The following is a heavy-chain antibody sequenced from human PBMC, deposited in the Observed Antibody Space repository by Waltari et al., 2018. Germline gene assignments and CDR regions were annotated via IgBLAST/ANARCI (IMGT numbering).Heavy chain of an antibody. V-gene: IGHV1-18*01. Sequence: QVQLVQSGAAVTKPGASVKVSCKTSSHSFSSYGISWVRQAPGQGLEWMGWISAVNGDINYVQKYQGRVTMTTDTSTSTGYMELRSLTSDDTAVYYCARDYYGDYAFDYWGQGTLVTVSS. CDR3: ARDYYGDYAFDY. CDR1: SHSFSSYG. J-gene: IGHJ4*02. D-gene: IGHD4-17*01. CDR2: ISAVNGDI.